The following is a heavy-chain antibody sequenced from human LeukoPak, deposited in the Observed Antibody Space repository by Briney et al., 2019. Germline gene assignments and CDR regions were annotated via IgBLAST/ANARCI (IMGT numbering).Heavy chain of an antibody. CDR3: AREVTYYFDY. Sequence: SETLSLTCAVSGGSISSGGYSWSWIRQPPGKGLEWIGYIYHSGSTYYNSSLKSRVTISVDRSKNQFSLKLSSVTAADTAVYYCAREVTYYFDYWGQGTLVTVSS. CDR2: IYHSGST. V-gene: IGHV4-30-2*01. J-gene: IGHJ4*02. CDR1: GGSISSGGYS.